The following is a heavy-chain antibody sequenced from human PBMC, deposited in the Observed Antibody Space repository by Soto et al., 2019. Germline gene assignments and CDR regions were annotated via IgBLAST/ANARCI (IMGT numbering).Heavy chain of an antibody. CDR3: ARDKGEAAATPLWYFDL. Sequence: QVQLVQSGAEVKKPGASVKVSCKASGYTFTGYYMHWVRQAPGQGLEWMGWINPNSGGTNYAQKFQGWVTMTRDTSISTAYMELSRLRSDDTAVYYCARDKGEAAATPLWYFDLWGRGTLVTVSS. CDR2: INPNSGGT. CDR1: GYTFTGYY. J-gene: IGHJ2*01. V-gene: IGHV1-2*04. D-gene: IGHD2-15*01.